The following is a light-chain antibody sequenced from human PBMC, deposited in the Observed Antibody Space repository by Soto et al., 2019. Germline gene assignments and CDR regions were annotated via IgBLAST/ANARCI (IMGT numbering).Light chain of an antibody. CDR3: NSYTGSGIV. CDR1: SSDVGNDNF. J-gene: IGLJ1*01. V-gene: IGLV2-14*01. CDR2: EVS. Sequence: QSVLTQPASVSGSPGQSITISCTGTSSDVGNDNFVSWYQHHPGKAPKLIIYEVSYRPSGVSHRFSGSKSGNTASLTISGLQSEDEADYYCNSYTGSGIVFGTGTKVTVL.